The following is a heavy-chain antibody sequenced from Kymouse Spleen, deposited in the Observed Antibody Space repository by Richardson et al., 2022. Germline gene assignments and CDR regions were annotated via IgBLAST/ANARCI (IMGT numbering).Heavy chain of an antibody. Sequence: EVQLVESGGGLVQPGGSLRLSCAASGFTFSSYSMNWVRQAPGKGLEWVSYISSSSSTIYYADSVKGRFTISRDNAKNSLYLQMNSLRDEDTAVYYCARERLRELLSNYYYGMDVWGQGTTVTVSS. D-gene: IGHD1-26*01. CDR1: GFTFSSYS. V-gene: IGHV3-48*02. CDR2: ISSSSSTI. J-gene: IGHJ6*02. CDR3: ARERLRELLSNYYYGMDV.